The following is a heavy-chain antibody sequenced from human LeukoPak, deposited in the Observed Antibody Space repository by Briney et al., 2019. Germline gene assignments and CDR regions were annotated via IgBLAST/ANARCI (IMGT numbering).Heavy chain of an antibody. CDR3: AKDWEKRYSQGGFDS. V-gene: IGHV1-18*01. CDR2: ISAYNGNT. J-gene: IGHJ4*02. CDR1: GYTFTSYG. Sequence: ASVKVSCKATGYTFTSYGISWVRQAPGQGLEWMGWISAYNGNTNYAQKLQGRVTMTRDTSSSTAYMDLSRLTSDDTAMYFCAKDWEKRYSQGGFDSWGQGTLVTVSS. D-gene: IGHD3-9*01.